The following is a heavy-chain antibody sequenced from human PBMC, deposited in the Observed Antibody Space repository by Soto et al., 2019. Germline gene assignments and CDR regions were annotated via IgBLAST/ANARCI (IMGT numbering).Heavy chain of an antibody. CDR2: ISYDGSNK. J-gene: IGHJ4*02. D-gene: IGHD1-26*01. CDR1: GFTFSGYG. Sequence: GGSRRRSWAASGFTFSGYGMHWGRQAPGKGLEWVAVISYDGSNKYYADSVKGRFTISRDNSKNTLYLQMNSLRAEDTAVYYCAKDSRVGIKGPTDYWGQETLVTVSS. V-gene: IGHV3-30*18. CDR3: AKDSRVGIKGPTDY.